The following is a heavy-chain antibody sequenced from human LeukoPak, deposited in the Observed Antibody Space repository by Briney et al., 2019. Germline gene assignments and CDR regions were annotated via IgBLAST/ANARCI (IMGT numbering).Heavy chain of an antibody. CDR2: INHSGST. D-gene: IGHD1-1*01. CDR3: ARNGLYTVDY. J-gene: IGHJ4*02. V-gene: IGHV4-34*01. CDR1: GGSFSGYY. Sequence: SETLSLTCAVYGGSFSGYYWSWIRQPPGKGLEWIGEINHSGSTNYNPSLKSRVTISVDNSKNQFSLKLNSVTAADTAVYYCARNGLYTVDYWGQGILVTVSS.